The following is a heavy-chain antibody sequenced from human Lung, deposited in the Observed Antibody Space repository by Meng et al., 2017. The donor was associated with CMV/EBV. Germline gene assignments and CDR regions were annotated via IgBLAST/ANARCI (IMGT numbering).Heavy chain of an antibody. CDR3: ARDVCGRDEFWSGCYDY. CDR1: GFTFSSYS. D-gene: IGHD3-3*01. Sequence: GGSLRLXCAASGFTFSSYSMNWVRQAPGKGLEWVSSISSSSSYIYYADSVKGRFTISRDNAKNSLYLQMNSLRAEDTAVYYCARDVCGRDEFWSGCYDYWXQGTLVTVSS. CDR2: ISSSSSYI. J-gene: IGHJ4*02. V-gene: IGHV3-21*01.